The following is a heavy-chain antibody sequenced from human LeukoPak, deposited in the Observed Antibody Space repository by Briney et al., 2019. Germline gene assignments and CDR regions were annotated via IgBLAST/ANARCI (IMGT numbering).Heavy chain of an antibody. CDR1: GFSFSTYN. J-gene: IGHJ6*04. Sequence: GGSLRLSCAASGFSFSTYNTNWVRQAPGKGLEWISSISSSSSYIYYADSVKGRFTISRDNAKNSLYLQMNSLRAEDTAVYYCAELGITMIGGVWGKGTTVTISS. CDR2: ISSSSSYI. V-gene: IGHV3-21*01. D-gene: IGHD3-10*02. CDR3: AELGITMIGGV.